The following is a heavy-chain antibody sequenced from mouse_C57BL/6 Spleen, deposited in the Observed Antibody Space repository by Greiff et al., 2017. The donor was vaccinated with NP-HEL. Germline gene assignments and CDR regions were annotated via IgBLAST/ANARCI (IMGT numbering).Heavy chain of an antibody. D-gene: IGHD2-4*01. J-gene: IGHJ4*01. CDR1: GFTFSSYA. Sequence: EVKVVESGEGLVKPGGSLKLSCAASGFTFSSYAMSWVRQTPEKRLEWVAYISSGGDYIYYADTVKGRFTISRDNARNTLYLQMSSLKSEDTAMYYCTRVGDYDRYYAMDYWGQGTSVTVSS. V-gene: IGHV5-9-1*02. CDR3: TRVGDYDRYYAMDY. CDR2: ISSGGDYI.